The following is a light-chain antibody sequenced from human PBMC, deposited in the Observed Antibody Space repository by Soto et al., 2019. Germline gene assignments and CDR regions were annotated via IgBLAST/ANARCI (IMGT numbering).Light chain of an antibody. CDR2: SIN. V-gene: IGLV1-44*01. J-gene: IGLJ2*01. CDR1: NSNIGSNT. CDR3: AAWDDSLNGVL. Sequence: QPVLTQPPSASGTPGQRVTISCSGSNSNIGSNTVNWYQQLPGTAPKLLIYSINQRPSGVPDRFSGSQSGTSASLAISGLQSEDEADYYCAAWDDSLNGVLFGGGTKVTVL.